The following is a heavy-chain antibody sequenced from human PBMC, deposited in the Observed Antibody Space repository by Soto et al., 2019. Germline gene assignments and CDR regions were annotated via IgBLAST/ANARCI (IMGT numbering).Heavy chain of an antibody. V-gene: IGHV3-72*01. D-gene: IGHD3-22*01. J-gene: IGHJ2*01. Sequence: EVQLVESGGGLVQPGGSLRLSCAASGFTFSDHYMDWVRQAPGKGLEWVGRTRNKANSYTTEYAASVKGRFTISRDDSKNSLYLQMNSLKTEDTAVYYCARDQSYYDSSGYDLWGRGTLVTVSS. CDR3: ARDQSYYDSSGYDL. CDR1: GFTFSDHY. CDR2: TRNKANSYTT.